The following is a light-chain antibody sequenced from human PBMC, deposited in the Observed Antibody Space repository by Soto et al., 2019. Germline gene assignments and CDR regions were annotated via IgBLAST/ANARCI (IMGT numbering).Light chain of an antibody. CDR3: QQYGSSALT. J-gene: IGKJ4*01. CDR1: QSVSSIY. Sequence: EIGFTQSPGTLSLSPGERATLSCRASQSVSSIYLAWYQQKPGQAPRLLIYGASSRATGIPDRFSGSGSGTDFTLTISRLEPEDFAVYYCQQYGSSALTFGGGTKVDIK. CDR2: GAS. V-gene: IGKV3-20*01.